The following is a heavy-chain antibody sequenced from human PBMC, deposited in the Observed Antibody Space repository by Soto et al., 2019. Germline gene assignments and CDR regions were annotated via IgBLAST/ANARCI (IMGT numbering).Heavy chain of an antibody. CDR2: ISGSGGST. V-gene: IGHV3-23*01. CDR1: GFTFSSYA. CDR3: AKDLSGGTTVTSFFNSYYMDV. J-gene: IGHJ6*03. D-gene: IGHD4-17*01. Sequence: EVQLLESGGGLVQPGGSLRLSCAASGFTFSSYAMSWVRQAPGKGLEWVSAISGSGGSTYYADSVKGRFTISTDNYQYTLYLRMNSLRAEDTAVYYCAKDLSGGTTVTSFFNSYYMDVWCKGTTVSVSS.